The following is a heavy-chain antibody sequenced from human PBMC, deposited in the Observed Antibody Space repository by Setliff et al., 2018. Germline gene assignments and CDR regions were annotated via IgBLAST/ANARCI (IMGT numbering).Heavy chain of an antibody. V-gene: IGHV5-51*01. CDR1: GYSFTSYR. CDR2: IYPGDSDT. Sequence: PGESLKISCKGSGYSFTSYRIGWVRQMPGKGLEWMGIIYPGDSDTRYSPSFQGQVTISADKSISTAYLQWSSLKASDTAMYYCARQAVAGSDAFDIWGQGTMVTVSS. J-gene: IGHJ3*02. D-gene: IGHD6-19*01. CDR3: ARQAVAGSDAFDI.